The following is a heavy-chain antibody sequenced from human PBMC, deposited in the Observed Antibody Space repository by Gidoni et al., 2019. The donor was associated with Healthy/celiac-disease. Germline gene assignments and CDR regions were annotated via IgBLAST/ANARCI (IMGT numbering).Heavy chain of an antibody. CDR2: ISYDGSNK. V-gene: IGHV3-30*18. D-gene: IGHD1-26*01. CDR3: AKDRAHGSYLDY. Sequence: QVQLVESGGGVVQPGRSLSLSCAASGFTFSRYGMHWVRQAPGKGLEWVAVISYDGSNKYYADSVKGRFTISRDNSKNTLYLQMNSLRAEDTAVYYCAKDRAHGSYLDYWGQGTLVTVSS. CDR1: GFTFSRYG. J-gene: IGHJ4*02.